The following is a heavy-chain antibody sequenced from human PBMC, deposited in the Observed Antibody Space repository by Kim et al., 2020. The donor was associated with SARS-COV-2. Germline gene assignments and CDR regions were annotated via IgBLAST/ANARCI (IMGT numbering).Heavy chain of an antibody. V-gene: IGHV3-11*05. CDR3: ARVSYCGGDCWGFGMDV. Sequence: VKGRFTISRDNAKNSLYLQMNSLRAEDTAVYYCARVSYCGGDCWGFGMDVWGQGTTVTVSS. J-gene: IGHJ6*02. D-gene: IGHD2-21*02.